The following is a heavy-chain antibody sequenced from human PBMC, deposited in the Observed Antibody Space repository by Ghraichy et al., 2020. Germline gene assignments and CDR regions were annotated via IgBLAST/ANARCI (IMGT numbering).Heavy chain of an antibody. CDR3: ARDGKGQQLEYNWFDP. CDR1: GGSISSYY. CDR2: IYTSGST. D-gene: IGHD6-13*01. J-gene: IGHJ5*02. V-gene: IGHV4-4*07. Sequence: SETLSLTCTVSGGSISSYYWSWIRQPAGKGLEWIGRIYTSGSTNYNPSLKSRVTMSVDTSKNQFSLKLSSVTAADTAVYYCARDGKGQQLEYNWFDPWGQGTLVTVSS.